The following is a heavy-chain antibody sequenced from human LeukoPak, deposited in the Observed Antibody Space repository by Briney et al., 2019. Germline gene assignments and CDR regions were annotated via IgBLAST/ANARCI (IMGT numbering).Heavy chain of an antibody. V-gene: IGHV4-34*01. J-gene: IGHJ6*03. CDR3: ASSKHGSGSYYYYMDV. D-gene: IGHD3-10*01. CDR1: GGSFSGYY. Sequence: SETLSLTCAVYGGSFSGYYWSWIRQPPGKGLEWIGEINHSGSTNYNPSLKSRVTISVDTSKNQFSLKLSSVTAADTAVYYCASSKHGSGSYYYYMDVWGKGTTVTVSS. CDR2: INHSGST.